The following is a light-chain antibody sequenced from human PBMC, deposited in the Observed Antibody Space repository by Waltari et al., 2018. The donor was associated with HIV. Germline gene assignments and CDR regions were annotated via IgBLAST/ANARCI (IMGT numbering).Light chain of an antibody. CDR2: AAS. Sequence: DIQMTQSPSSLSASVGDRVTITCRASQGTGNRLAWYQHKPGKVPKLLIYAASTLQSGVPSRFSGSGSGTDFSLTISSLQPEDVATYYCQKCTSAPLTYGPGTRVDIK. V-gene: IGKV1-27*01. CDR1: QGTGNR. J-gene: IGKJ3*01. CDR3: QKCTSAPLT.